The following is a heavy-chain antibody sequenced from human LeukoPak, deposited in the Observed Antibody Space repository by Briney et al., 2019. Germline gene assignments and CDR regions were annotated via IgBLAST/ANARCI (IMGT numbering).Heavy chain of an antibody. CDR1: GYTFTSYG. Sequence: WASVKVSCKASGYTFTSYGISWVRQAPGQGLEWMGWISAYNGNTNYAQKLQGRVTMTTDTSTSTAYMELRSLRSDDTAVYYCASSIALYYYGMDVWGQGTTVTVSS. CDR3: ASSIALYYYGMDV. J-gene: IGHJ6*02. D-gene: IGHD2-15*01. CDR2: ISAYNGNT. V-gene: IGHV1-18*01.